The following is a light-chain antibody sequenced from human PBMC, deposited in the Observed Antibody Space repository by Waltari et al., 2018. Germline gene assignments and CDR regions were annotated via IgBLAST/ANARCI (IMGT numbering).Light chain of an antibody. CDR3: QSYDSSLTAWV. J-gene: IGLJ3*02. Sequence: QSVLTPPPSVSGAPQQRVTISFTGLSSNLGAGYAVHWYQQLPGTAPKLLIYVNSNRPSGVPDRISASKSGTLASLARTGLQAEDEADYYCQSYDSSLTAWVFGGGTKLTVL. CDR2: VNS. CDR1: SSNLGAGYA. V-gene: IGLV1-40*01.